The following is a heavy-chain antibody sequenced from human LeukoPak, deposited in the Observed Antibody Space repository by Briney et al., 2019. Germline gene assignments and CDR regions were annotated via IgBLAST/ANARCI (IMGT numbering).Heavy chain of an antibody. CDR1: GFIFSSYA. J-gene: IGHJ4*02. V-gene: IGHV3-23*01. CDR3: AKALKWELLPYYYFDY. Sequence: GGSLRLSCAASGFIFSSYAMSWVRQAPGKGLEWVSAISGSGGSTYYADSVKGRFTISRDNSKNTLYLQMNSLRAEDTAVYYCAKALKWELLPYYYFDYWGQGTLVTVSS. D-gene: IGHD1-26*01. CDR2: ISGSGGST.